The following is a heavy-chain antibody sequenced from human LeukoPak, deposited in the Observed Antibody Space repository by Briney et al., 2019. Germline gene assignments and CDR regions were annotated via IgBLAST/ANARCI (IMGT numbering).Heavy chain of an antibody. D-gene: IGHD3-22*01. V-gene: IGHV4-39*01. J-gene: IGHJ4*02. CDR1: GGSISSSSYY. CDR3: AGRIYYDSSGYYAH. Sequence: KPSETLSLTCTVSGGSISSSSYYWGWIRQPPGKGLEWIGSIYYSGSTYYNPSLKSRVTISVDTSKNQFSLKLSSVTAADTAVYYCAGRIYYDSSGYYAHWGQGTLVTVSS. CDR2: IYYSGST.